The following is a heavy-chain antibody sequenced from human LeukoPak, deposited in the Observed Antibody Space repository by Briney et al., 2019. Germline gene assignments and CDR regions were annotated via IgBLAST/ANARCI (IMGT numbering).Heavy chain of an antibody. CDR3: ATPTGLGYYYGMDV. V-gene: IGHV3-30*03. J-gene: IGHJ6*02. D-gene: IGHD1-14*01. Sequence: PGGSLRLSCAASGFTFSSYGMHWVRQAPGKGLEWVAVISYDGSNKYYADSVKGRFTISRGNSKNTLYLQMNSLRAEDTAVYYCATPTGLGYYYGMDVWGQGTTVTVSS. CDR1: GFTFSSYG. CDR2: ISYDGSNK.